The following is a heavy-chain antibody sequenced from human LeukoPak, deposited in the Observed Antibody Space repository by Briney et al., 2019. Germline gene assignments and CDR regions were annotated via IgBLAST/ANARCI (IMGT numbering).Heavy chain of an antibody. V-gene: IGHV3-21*01. CDR1: AFTFSSYS. CDR2: ISSSSSYI. J-gene: IGHJ6*03. Sequence: PGGSLRLSCAASAFTFSSYSMNWVRQAPGKGLEWVSSISSSSSYIYYADSVKSRFTISRDNAKNSLYPQMNSLRAEDTAVYYCARGPYYYYMDVWGKGTTVTVSS. CDR3: ARGPYYYYMDV.